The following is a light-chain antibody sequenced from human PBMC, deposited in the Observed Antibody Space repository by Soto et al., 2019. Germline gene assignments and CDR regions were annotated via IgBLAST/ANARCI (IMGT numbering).Light chain of an antibody. V-gene: IGKV3-20*01. CDR2: GAS. CDR3: QQYGSWT. Sequence: EIVLTQSPGTLSLSPGERATLSCRASQSVSSSYLAWYQQKPGQAPRLLIYGASSRATGTPDRFSGSGSGTDFTLTISRLEPEDFAVYYCQQYGSWTFGGGTKVEIK. J-gene: IGKJ4*01. CDR1: QSVSSSY.